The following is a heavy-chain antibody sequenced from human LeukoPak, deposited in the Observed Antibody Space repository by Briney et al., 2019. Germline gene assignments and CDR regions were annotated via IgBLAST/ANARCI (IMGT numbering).Heavy chain of an antibody. CDR2: ISSSGST. Sequence: PSETLSLTCTVSGGSIRSLYWSWIRQPAGKGLEWIGRISSSGSTNYSPSLKSRLTLSVDTSKNQFSLKLSSVTAADTAVYYCAREQDSSSSSAFDIWGQGTMVTVSS. CDR3: AREQDSSSSSAFDI. V-gene: IGHV4-4*07. CDR1: GGSIRSLY. D-gene: IGHD6-6*01. J-gene: IGHJ3*02.